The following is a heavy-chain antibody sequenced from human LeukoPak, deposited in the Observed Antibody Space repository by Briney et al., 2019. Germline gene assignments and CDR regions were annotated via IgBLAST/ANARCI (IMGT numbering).Heavy chain of an antibody. J-gene: IGHJ3*01. CDR3: ARGFDGANAFDL. Sequence: GGSLRLSCVASRFIISDYWMNWVRQVPGKGLEWVANIKQDGSEKYYVDSVKGRFTISRDNAKNLVYLQMNSLRAEDTAVYYCARGFDGANAFDLWGQGTLVTVS. CDR1: RFIISDYW. V-gene: IGHV3-7*01. CDR2: IKQDGSEK.